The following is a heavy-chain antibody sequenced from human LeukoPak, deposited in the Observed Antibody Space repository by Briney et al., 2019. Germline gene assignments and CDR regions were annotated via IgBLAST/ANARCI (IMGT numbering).Heavy chain of an antibody. CDR1: GYTFTGYY. Sequence: ASVKVSCKASGYTFTGYYMHWVRQAPGQGLEWMGWINPNSGGTNYAQKFQGRVTMTRDTSISTAYMELSRLRSDDTAVYYCAREGSGDANWFDPWGQGTLVTVSS. D-gene: IGHD4-17*01. J-gene: IGHJ5*02. CDR3: AREGSGDANWFDP. CDR2: INPNSGGT. V-gene: IGHV1-2*02.